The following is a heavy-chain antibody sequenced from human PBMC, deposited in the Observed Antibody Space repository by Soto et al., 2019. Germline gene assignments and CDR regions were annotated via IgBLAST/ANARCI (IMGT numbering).Heavy chain of an antibody. CDR3: ARDLPGDYGPNWANYYYYYGMDV. D-gene: IGHD4-17*01. J-gene: IGHJ6*02. Sequence: PGGSLRLSCAASGFTVSSNYMSWVRQAPGKGLEWVSVIYSGGSTYYADSVKGRFTISRDNSKNTLYLQMNSLRAEDTAVYYCARDLPGDYGPNWANYYYYYGMDVWGQGTTVTVSS. V-gene: IGHV3-53*01. CDR1: GFTVSSNY. CDR2: IYSGGST.